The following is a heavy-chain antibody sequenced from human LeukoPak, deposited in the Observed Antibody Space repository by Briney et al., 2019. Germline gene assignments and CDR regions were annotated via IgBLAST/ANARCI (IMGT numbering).Heavy chain of an antibody. CDR2: ISGSGGST. Sequence: SGGSLSLSCAASGFTFSSYAMSWVRQAPGKGLEWVSVISGSGGSTYYADSVKGRFTISRDNSKNTLYLQMNSLRAEDTAVYYCAKFRSGIYYFDYWGQGTLVTVSS. CDR1: GFTFSSYA. D-gene: IGHD3-10*01. V-gene: IGHV3-23*01. CDR3: AKFRSGIYYFDY. J-gene: IGHJ4*02.